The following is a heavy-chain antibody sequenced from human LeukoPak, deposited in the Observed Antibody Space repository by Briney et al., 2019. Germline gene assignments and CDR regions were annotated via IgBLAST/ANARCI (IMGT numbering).Heavy chain of an antibody. CDR1: GFTFSSYG. J-gene: IGHJ4*02. CDR3: ANPYCGGDCYYFDY. CDR2: ISYDGSSK. D-gene: IGHD2-21*02. Sequence: GGSLRLSCAASGFTFSSYGMHWVRQAPGKGLEWVAVISYDGSSKYYADSVKGRFTISRDNSKNTLYLQMNSLRAEDTAVYYCANPYCGGDCYYFDYWGQGTLVTVSS. V-gene: IGHV3-30*18.